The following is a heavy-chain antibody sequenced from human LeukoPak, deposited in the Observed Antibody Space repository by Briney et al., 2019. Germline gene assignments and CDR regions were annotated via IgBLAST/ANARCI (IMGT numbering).Heavy chain of an antibody. CDR3: ARGYDFWSGYHYYYGMDV. D-gene: IGHD3-3*01. Sequence: PSETLSLTCTVSGGSLSSYYWSWIRQPPGKGLEWIGYIYYSGSTNYNPSLKSRVTISVDTSKNQFSLKLSSVTAADTAVYYCARGYDFWSGYHYYYGMDVWGQGITVTVPS. CDR1: GGSLSSYY. CDR2: IYYSGST. V-gene: IGHV4-59*01. J-gene: IGHJ6*02.